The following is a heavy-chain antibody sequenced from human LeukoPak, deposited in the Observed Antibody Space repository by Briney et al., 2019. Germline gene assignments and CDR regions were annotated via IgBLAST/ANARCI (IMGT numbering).Heavy chain of an antibody. CDR1: GYTFTGYY. J-gene: IGHJ6*03. Sequence: GASVKVSCKASGYTFTGYYMHWVRQAPGQGLEWMGWINPNSGGTNYAQKFQGRVTMTRDTSISTAYMELSRLRSDDTAVYYCARRYYYDSSGYWYYYMDVWGKGTTVTVSS. D-gene: IGHD3-22*01. CDR2: INPNSGGT. CDR3: ARRYYYDSSGYWYYYMDV. V-gene: IGHV1-2*02.